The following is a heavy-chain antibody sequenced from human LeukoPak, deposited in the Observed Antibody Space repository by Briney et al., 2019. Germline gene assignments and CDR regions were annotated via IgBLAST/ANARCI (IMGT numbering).Heavy chain of an antibody. J-gene: IGHJ4*02. D-gene: IGHD1-26*01. CDR2: IIDSGNSI. CDR1: GFTFSSCA. CDR3: AKDPVFSGSYGVFDY. V-gene: IGHV3-23*01. Sequence: GGSLRLSCAASGFTFSSCAMSWVRQAPGKGLEWVSTIIDSGNSIYYADSAEGRFTISRDNSKNTLYLQMNSLRAGDTAVYYCAKDPVFSGSYGVFDYWGLGTLVTVSS.